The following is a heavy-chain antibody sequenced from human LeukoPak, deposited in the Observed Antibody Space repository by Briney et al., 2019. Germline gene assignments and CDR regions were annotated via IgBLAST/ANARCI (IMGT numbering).Heavy chain of an antibody. J-gene: IGHJ5*02. CDR2: IYYSGST. CDR1: GGSVSSGSYY. CDR3: ARVRGHYDILTGYHTTGWFDP. V-gene: IGHV4-61*01. Sequence: SETLSLTCTVSGGSVSSGSYYWSWIQQPPGKGLEWIVYIYYSGSTNYNPSLKSRVTISVDTSKNQFSLKLSSVTAADTAVYYCARVRGHYDILTGYHTTGWFDPWGQGTLVTVSS. D-gene: IGHD3-9*01.